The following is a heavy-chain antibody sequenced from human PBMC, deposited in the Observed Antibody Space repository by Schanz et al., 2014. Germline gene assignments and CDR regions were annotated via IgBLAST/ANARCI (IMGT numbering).Heavy chain of an antibody. CDR3: AKDLAAVGVFDY. D-gene: IGHD6-13*01. V-gene: IGHV3-23*01. CDR2: ISPTGSST. Sequence: TWVRQAPGKGLEWVSNISPTGSSTYYADSVKGRFTISRDNSKNTLYLQMNSLRAEDTAIYFCAKDLAAVGVFDYWGQGSLXTVSP. J-gene: IGHJ4*02.